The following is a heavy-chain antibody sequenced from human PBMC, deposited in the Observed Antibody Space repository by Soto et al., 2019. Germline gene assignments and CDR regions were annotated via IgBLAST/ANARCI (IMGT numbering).Heavy chain of an antibody. J-gene: IGHJ4*02. CDR2: INWNGGST. Sequence: PGGSLRLSCAASGFTFDDYGMTWVRQAPGKGLEWVSGINWNGGSTGYADSVKGRFTISRDNAKNSLYLQMNSLRADDTAFYYCARGSSLDLDYWGQGTLVTVSS. CDR1: GFTFDDYG. CDR3: ARGSSLDLDY. V-gene: IGHV3-20*04. D-gene: IGHD3-3*01.